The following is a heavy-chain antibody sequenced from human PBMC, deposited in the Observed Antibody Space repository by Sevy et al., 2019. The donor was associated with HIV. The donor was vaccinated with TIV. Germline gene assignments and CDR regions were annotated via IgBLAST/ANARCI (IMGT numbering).Heavy chain of an antibody. Sequence: EGSLRLSCAASGFTFSNYAMHWVRQSPGKGLEWVALISYDGGIKIYADSVKGRFTISRDNSKNTLDLEMNSLRIEDTALYYCSQDLQRGVDYGLDVWGQGTTVTVSS. CDR2: ISYDGGIK. D-gene: IGHD1-1*01. CDR3: SQDLQRGVDYGLDV. J-gene: IGHJ6*02. V-gene: IGHV3-30*18. CDR1: GFTFSNYA.